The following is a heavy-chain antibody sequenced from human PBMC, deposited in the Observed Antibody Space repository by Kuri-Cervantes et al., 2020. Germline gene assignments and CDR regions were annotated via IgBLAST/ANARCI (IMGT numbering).Heavy chain of an antibody. V-gene: IGHV4-30-4*08. CDR1: GGSISSGDYY. J-gene: IGHJ5*02. Sequence: LRLTCTVSGGSISSGDYYWSWIRQPPGKGLEWIGYIYYSGSTYYNPSLKSRVTISVDTSKNQCSLKLSSVTAADTTFYYCARLAAAGKLSWFDPWGQGTLVTVSS. CDR3: ARLAAAGKLSWFDP. D-gene: IGHD6-13*01. CDR2: IYYSGST.